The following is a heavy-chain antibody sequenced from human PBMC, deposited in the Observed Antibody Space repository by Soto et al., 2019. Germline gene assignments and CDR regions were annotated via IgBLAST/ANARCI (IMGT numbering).Heavy chain of an antibody. CDR2: IYSGGST. CDR1: GFTVSSNY. V-gene: IGHV3-53*01. CDR3: ARDLFHCTNGVCYNYGMDV. Sequence: GSLRLSCAASGFTVSSNYMSWVRQAPGKGLEWVSVIYSGGSTYYADSVKGRFTISRDNSKNTLYLQMNSLRAEDTAVYYCARDLFHCTNGVCYNYGMDVWGQGTTVTVSS. D-gene: IGHD2-8*01. J-gene: IGHJ6*02.